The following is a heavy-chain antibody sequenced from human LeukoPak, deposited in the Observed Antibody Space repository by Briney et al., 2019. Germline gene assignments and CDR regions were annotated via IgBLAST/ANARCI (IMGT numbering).Heavy chain of an antibody. CDR2: IYSSGST. J-gene: IGHJ4*02. CDR3: ARGLESCSSGSCFKD. CDR1: GFIVSSNY. D-gene: IGHD2-15*01. V-gene: IGHV3-53*01. Sequence: PGGSLRLSCAASGFIVSSNYMSWVSQAPGKGLEWVSLIYSSGSTYYTASVKGRFTISRDHSKNTLYLQMNSLRAEDAALYYCARGLESCSSGSCFKDWGQGTLVTVSS.